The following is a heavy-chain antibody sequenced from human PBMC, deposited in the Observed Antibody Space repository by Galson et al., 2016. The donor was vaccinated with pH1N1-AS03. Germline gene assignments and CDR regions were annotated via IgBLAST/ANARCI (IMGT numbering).Heavy chain of an antibody. V-gene: IGHV2-5*02. Sequence: PALVKPTQTLTLTCTLSGFSISTSGIGVGWIRQPPGKALEWLAFIYWDDDDRYSPSLQSRLTIRKDTSKNQVVLTMTNMAPSDTATYFCARRRGAELFFEQWGQGTLVTVSS. J-gene: IGHJ4*02. CDR1: GFSISTSGIG. D-gene: IGHD1-26*01. CDR3: ARRRGAELFFEQ. CDR2: IYWDDDD.